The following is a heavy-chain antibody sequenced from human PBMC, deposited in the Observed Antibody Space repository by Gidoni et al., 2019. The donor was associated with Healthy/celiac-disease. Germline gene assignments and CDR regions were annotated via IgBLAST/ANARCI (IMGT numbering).Heavy chain of an antibody. D-gene: IGHD2-2*02. CDR3: TTTYCSSTSCYTGGGDY. Sequence: EVQLVEPGGGLVKPGGSLRRSRAASVFSFSKPWLRWVRQAPGKGLEWVGRIKSKTDGGTTDYAAPVKGRFTISRDDSKNTLYLQMNSLKTEDTAVYYCTTTYCSSTSCYTGGGDYWGQGTLVTVSS. CDR2: IKSKTDGGTT. V-gene: IGHV3-15*01. CDR1: VFSFSKPW. J-gene: IGHJ4*02.